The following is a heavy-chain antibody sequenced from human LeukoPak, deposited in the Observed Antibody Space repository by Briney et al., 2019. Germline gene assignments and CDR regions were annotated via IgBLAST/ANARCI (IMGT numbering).Heavy chain of an antibody. Sequence: PGGSLRLSCAASGFTFSSYGMHRVRQAPGKGLEWVAVISYDGSNKYYADSVKGRFTISRDNSKNMLYLQMNSLRAEDTAVYYCAKDLAGVGYYDSSGYYAFDYWGQGTLVTVSS. V-gene: IGHV3-30*18. D-gene: IGHD3-22*01. CDR1: GFTFSSYG. CDR3: AKDLAGVGYYDSSGYYAFDY. CDR2: ISYDGSNK. J-gene: IGHJ4*02.